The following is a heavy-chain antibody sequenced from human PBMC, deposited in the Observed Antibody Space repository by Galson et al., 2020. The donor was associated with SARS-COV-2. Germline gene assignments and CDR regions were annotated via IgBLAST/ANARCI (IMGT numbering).Heavy chain of an antibody. J-gene: IGHJ6*04. CDR3: ARDEGIRGYNYGRVYYGMDV. D-gene: IGHD5-18*01. Sequence: NSGGSLRLSCAASGFPFSTYSMNWVRLAPGKGLEWVSSISTSSSYTYYVYSVKGRFSISRDNPRNSLYLQMNSLRAEDTAVYYCARDEGIRGYNYGRVYYGMDVWGTGTTVTVSS. V-gene: IGHV3-21*01. CDR1: GFPFSTYS. CDR2: ISTSSSYT.